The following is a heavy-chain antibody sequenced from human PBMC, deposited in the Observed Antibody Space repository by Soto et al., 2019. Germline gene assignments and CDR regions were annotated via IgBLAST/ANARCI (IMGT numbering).Heavy chain of an antibody. D-gene: IGHD6-13*01. J-gene: IGHJ6*02. CDR1: GGSISSGDYY. Sequence: SETLSLTCTVSGGSISSGDYYWSWIRQPPGKGLEWIGYIYYSGSTYYNPSLKSRVTISVDTSKNQFSLKLSSVTAADTAVYYCARTGIAAAGTPYYGMDVWGQGTTVTVSS. V-gene: IGHV4-30-4*01. CDR2: IYYSGST. CDR3: ARTGIAAAGTPYYGMDV.